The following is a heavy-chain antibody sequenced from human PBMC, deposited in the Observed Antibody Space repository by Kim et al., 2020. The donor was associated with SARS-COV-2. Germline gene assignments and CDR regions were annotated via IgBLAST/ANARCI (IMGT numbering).Heavy chain of an antibody. CDR3: ARSRYGGYWIDY. V-gene: IGHV4-34*01. J-gene: IGHJ4*02. Sequence: SETLSLTCAVYGGSFSGYYWSWIRQPPGKGLEWIGEINHSGSTNYNPSLKSRVTISVDTSKNQFSLKLSSVTAADTAVYYCARSRYGGYWIDYWGQGTLVTVSS. CDR2: INHSGST. CDR1: GGSFSGYY. D-gene: IGHD5-12*01.